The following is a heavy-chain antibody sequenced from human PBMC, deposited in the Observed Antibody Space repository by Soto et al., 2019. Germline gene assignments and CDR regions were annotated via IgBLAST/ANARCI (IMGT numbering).Heavy chain of an antibody. D-gene: IGHD2-8*01. J-gene: IGHJ5*02. CDR1: GGSVNSGGYS. Sequence: QVQLQESGSRLVRPSQTLSLTCSVSGGSVNSGGYSWSWIRQPTGQGLEWIGFISPSGSPAYNPSLQSRITISVDRSNNQISLELSSVTAAATAVYYCARGVLSWGPGTLVTVSS. CDR3: ARGVLS. CDR2: ISPSGSP. V-gene: IGHV4-30-2*01.